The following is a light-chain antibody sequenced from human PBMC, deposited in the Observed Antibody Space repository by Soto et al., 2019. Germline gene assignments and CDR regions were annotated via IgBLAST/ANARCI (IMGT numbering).Light chain of an antibody. CDR1: QSIASY. CDR3: PQSYSTPIT. J-gene: IGKJ5*01. V-gene: IGKV1-39*01. CDR2: AAS. Sequence: DIQMTQSPYSLSAFVGDRVTITCRASQSIASYLNWYQQKPGKAPKFLIYAASTLQSGVPSRFSGSGSGTDFTLTISSLQPEDFATYSCPQSYSTPITFGQGKRLEIK.